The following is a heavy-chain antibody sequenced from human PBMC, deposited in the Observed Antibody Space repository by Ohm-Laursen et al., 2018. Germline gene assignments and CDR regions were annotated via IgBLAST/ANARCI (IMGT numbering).Heavy chain of an antibody. CDR3: AARGYEPHDS. CDR1: GFTFTNAW. J-gene: IGHJ4*02. D-gene: IGHD5-12*01. CDR2: IKSKSDGGTT. V-gene: IGHV3-15*01. Sequence: GSLRLSCAASGFTFTNAWMSWVRQAPGKGLEWVALIKSKSDGGTTHYAAPVKGRFTISRDDSKSTLYLQMNSLKTEDTAVYYCAARGYEPHDSWSQGTLVTVSS.